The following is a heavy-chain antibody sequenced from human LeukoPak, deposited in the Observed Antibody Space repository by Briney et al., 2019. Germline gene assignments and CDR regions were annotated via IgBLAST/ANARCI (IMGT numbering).Heavy chain of an antibody. CDR3: ARPLLTSDYGDSLGYFDL. CDR1: GGSFSGYY. V-gene: IGHV4-34*01. D-gene: IGHD4-17*01. J-gene: IGHJ2*01. CDR2: INHSGST. Sequence: SETLSLTCAVYGGSFSGYYWSWIRQPPGEGLEWIGEINHSGSTNYNPSLKSRVTISVDTSKNQFSLKLSSATAADTAVYYCARPLLTSDYGDSLGYFDLWGRGTLVTVSS.